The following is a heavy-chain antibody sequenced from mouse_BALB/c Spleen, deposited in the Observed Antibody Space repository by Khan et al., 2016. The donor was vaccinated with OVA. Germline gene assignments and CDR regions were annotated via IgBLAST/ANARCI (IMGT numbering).Heavy chain of an antibody. CDR3: SPVGTYYVSFAY. J-gene: IGHJ3*01. D-gene: IGHD1-1*01. CDR2: IYPFNDDT. V-gene: IGHV1S136*01. CDR1: GYTFTSYV. Sequence: EVQLQQSGPELVKPGASVKMSCKASGYTFTSYVMHWVKQKPGLGLEWIGYIYPFNDDTKYNEKFKGKATLTSDRSSSTAYMELSSLTSAESAVFCCSPVGTYYVSFAYWGQGTLVTVSA.